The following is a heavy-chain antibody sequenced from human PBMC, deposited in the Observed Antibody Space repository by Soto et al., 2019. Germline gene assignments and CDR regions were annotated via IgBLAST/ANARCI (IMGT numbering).Heavy chain of an antibody. D-gene: IGHD3-22*01. CDR1: GFIFNTYD. Sequence: GGSLRLSCAASGFIFNTYDMYWVRQAPGKGLEWVAVISYTETTTFYVDSVKGRFTISRDNSKNTVYLQMDSLRAEDTAVYYCASSYFGTSPYDYWGQGTLVTVSS. CDR3: ASSYFGTSPYDY. J-gene: IGHJ4*02. V-gene: IGHV3-30*03. CDR2: ISYTETTT.